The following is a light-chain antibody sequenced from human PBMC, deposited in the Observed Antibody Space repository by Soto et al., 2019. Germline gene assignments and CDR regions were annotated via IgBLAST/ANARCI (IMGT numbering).Light chain of an antibody. CDR3: QKYNSAPST. J-gene: IGKJ1*01. CDR2: AAS. V-gene: IGKV1-27*01. CDR1: QGISNY. Sequence: DIQMTQSPSSLSASVGDRVTITCRASQGISNYLAWYQQKPGKVPKLLIYAASTLQSGVPSRFSGSGSGTDFTRTISSLQPEDVSTYYCQKYNSAPSTFGQGTKVEIK.